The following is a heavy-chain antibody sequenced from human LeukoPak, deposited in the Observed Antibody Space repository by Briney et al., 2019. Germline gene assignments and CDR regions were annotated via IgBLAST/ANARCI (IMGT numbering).Heavy chain of an antibody. D-gene: IGHD4-23*01. CDR1: GLTFRSYA. CDR2: ISGSGGST. Sequence: GGSLRLSCAASGLTFRSYAMSWVRQAPGKGLEWVSAISGSGGSTYYADSVKGRFTISRDNSKNTLYLQMNSLRAEDTAVYYCAKDLNYGGNSYYFDYWGQGTLVTVSS. V-gene: IGHV3-23*01. CDR3: AKDLNYGGNSYYFDY. J-gene: IGHJ4*02.